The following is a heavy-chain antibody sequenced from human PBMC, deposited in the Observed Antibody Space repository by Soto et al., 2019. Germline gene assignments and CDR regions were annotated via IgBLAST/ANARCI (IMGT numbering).Heavy chain of an antibody. CDR2: INHSGST. CDR1: GGSFSGYY. D-gene: IGHD3-10*01. CDR3: ARVVSRFGELLATWGYYYYMDV. Sequence: SETLSLTCAVYGGSFSGYYWSWIRQPPGKGLEWIGEINHSGSTNYNPSLKSRVTISVDTSKNQFSLKLSSVTAADTAVYYCARVVSRFGELLATWGYYYYMDVWGKGTTVTVSS. J-gene: IGHJ6*03. V-gene: IGHV4-34*01.